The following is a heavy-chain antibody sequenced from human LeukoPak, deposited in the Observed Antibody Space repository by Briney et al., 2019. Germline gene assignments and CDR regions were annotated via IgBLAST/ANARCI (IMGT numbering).Heavy chain of an antibody. CDR1: GFTFSSYW. V-gene: IGHV3-74*01. Sequence: AGGSLRLSCAASGFTFSSYWMHWVRQAPGKGPVWVSRINSDGSSTSYADSVKGRFTISRDNAKNTLYLQMNSLRAEDTALYYCAREKDIVVVPAVELDYWGQGTLVTVSS. J-gene: IGHJ4*02. CDR3: AREKDIVVVPAVELDY. D-gene: IGHD2-2*01. CDR2: INSDGSST.